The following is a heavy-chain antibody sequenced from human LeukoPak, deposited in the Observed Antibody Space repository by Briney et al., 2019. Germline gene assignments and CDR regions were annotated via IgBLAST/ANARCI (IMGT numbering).Heavy chain of an antibody. J-gene: IGHJ4*02. D-gene: IGHD6-13*01. CDR1: GFTFSSYA. V-gene: IGHV3-30*04. Sequence: PGGSLRLSCAASGFTFSSYAMHWVRQAPGKGLEWVAVISYDGSNKYYADSVKGRFTISRDNSKNTLYLQMNSLRSEDTAVYYCATDRGIALYYWGQGTLVTVSS. CDR3: ATDRGIALYY. CDR2: ISYDGSNK.